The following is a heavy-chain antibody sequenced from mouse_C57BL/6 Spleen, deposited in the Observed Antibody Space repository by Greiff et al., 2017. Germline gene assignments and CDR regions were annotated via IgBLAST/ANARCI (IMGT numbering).Heavy chain of an antibody. CDR1: GYSITSGYY. CDR2: ISYDGSN. J-gene: IGHJ2*01. CDR3: ASLGSSFYFDY. D-gene: IGHD1-1*01. V-gene: IGHV3-6*01. Sequence: EVQLQQSGPGLLKPSQSLSLTCSVTGYSITSGYYWNWIRQFPGNKLEWMGYISYDGSNNYNPSLKNRISITRDTSKNQFFLKLNSVTTEDTATYYCASLGSSFYFDYWGQGTTLTVSS.